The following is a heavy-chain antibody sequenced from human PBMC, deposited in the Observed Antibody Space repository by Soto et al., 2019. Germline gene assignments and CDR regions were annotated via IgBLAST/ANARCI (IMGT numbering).Heavy chain of an antibody. CDR2: INPNSGGT. Sequence: ASVRVSCKASGYTFTGYYMPWVLQAPGQGLEWMGWINPNSGGTNYAQKFQGRVTMTRDTSISTAYMELSRLRSDDTAVYYCARREDYYGSGMDVWGQGTTVTVSS. CDR1: GYTFTGYY. CDR3: ARREDYYGSGMDV. J-gene: IGHJ6*02. V-gene: IGHV1-2*02. D-gene: IGHD3-10*01.